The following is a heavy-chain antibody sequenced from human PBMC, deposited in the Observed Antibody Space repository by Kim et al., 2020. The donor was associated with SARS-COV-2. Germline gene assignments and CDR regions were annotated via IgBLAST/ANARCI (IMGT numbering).Heavy chain of an antibody. V-gene: IGHV1-3*01. Sequence: QKFQGRVTIARDTPAGTAYMELRSLGSEDTAVYYCARETVAGSSSARFDYWGQGTLVTVSS. CDR3: ARETVAGSSSARFDY. J-gene: IGHJ4*02. D-gene: IGHD6-19*01.